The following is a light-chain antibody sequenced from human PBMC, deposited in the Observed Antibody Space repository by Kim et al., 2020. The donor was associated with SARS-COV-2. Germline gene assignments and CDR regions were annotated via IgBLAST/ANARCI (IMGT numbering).Light chain of an antibody. CDR3: SAWDYSVNAWV. CDR1: SNNVGNEG. J-gene: IGLJ3*02. CDR2: RNN. Sequence: QTGTLTCTGDSNNVGNEGAAWLQQHQGHPPKLLFYRNNNRPSGISERLSASRSGNTASLPITGLQPEDEADYYCSAWDYSVNAWVFGGGTKLTVL. V-gene: IGLV10-54*01.